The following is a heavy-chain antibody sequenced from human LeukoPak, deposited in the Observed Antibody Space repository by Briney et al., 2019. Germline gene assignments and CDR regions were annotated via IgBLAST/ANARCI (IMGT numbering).Heavy chain of an antibody. V-gene: IGHV1-2*02. D-gene: IGHD6-19*01. J-gene: IGHJ4*02. Sequence: ASVKVSCKASGYTFSDYYMHWVRQAPGQGLEWMGWINPNSGGTKYAQKFQGRVTMTRDTSINTAYMELSRLRSDDTAVYYCARGQQWLEAFDYWGLGTLVTVSS. CDR2: INPNSGGT. CDR3: ARGQQWLEAFDY. CDR1: GYTFSDYY.